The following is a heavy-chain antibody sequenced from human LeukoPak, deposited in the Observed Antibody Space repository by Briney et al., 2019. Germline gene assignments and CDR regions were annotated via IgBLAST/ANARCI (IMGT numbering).Heavy chain of an antibody. J-gene: IGHJ6*03. V-gene: IGHV3-23*01. Sequence: PGGSLRLSCAASGFTFSDYAMSWVRQAPGKGLEWLSVISGGSGGSTYYADSVKGRFTISRDNSKNTLYLQMNSLRAEDTAVYYCARDPLDSSSWHYYYYYMDVWGKGTTVTVSS. D-gene: IGHD6-13*01. CDR2: ISGGSGGST. CDR3: ARDPLDSSSWHYYYYYMDV. CDR1: GFTFSDYA.